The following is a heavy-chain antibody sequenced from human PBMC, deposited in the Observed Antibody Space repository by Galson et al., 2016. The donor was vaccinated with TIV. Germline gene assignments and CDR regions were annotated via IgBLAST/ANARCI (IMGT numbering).Heavy chain of an antibody. CDR1: GYIFTYYG. CDR3: ARDRGSMTMILVADYYYGMDV. D-gene: IGHD3-22*01. V-gene: IGHV1-18*01. CDR2: ISGHSGST. J-gene: IGHJ6*02. Sequence: SVKVSCKASGYIFTYYGISWVRRAPGQGLEWMGWISGHSGSTDYARKFQGRLVMTTDTSTGTAFMEVRSLTSDDTAVYYCARDRGSMTMILVADYYYGMDVWGQGTTVTVSS.